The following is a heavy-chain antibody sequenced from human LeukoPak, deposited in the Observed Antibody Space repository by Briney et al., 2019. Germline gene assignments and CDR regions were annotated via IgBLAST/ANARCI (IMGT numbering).Heavy chain of an antibody. CDR3: ATGPVWFGESPLDF. Sequence: ASVKVSCKASGYTFSTYAMHWVRQAPRQRLEWMGWINVGNGDTKYSQKFQGRFTISRDTSTSTGYMAVSSLRSEDTAVYYCATGPVWFGESPLDFWGRGTLVTVSS. CDR1: GYTFSTYA. D-gene: IGHD3-10*01. J-gene: IGHJ4*02. V-gene: IGHV1-3*01. CDR2: INVGNGDT.